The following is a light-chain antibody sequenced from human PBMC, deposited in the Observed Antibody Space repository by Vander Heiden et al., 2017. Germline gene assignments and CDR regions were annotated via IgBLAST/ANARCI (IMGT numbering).Light chain of an antibody. CDR3: QTWGTGALVV. CDR2: LNSDGRH. CDR1: SRHSAYA. J-gene: IGLJ2*01. V-gene: IGLV4-69*01. Sequence: QLELTHSPSASSPLGASVKLPRPLRSRHSAYALASHQQQPEKGPRYLLELNSDGRHTKGDGIPDRFSASSSGAERYLTISSLQSDDEADYYCQTWGTGALVVFGGGTKLTVL.